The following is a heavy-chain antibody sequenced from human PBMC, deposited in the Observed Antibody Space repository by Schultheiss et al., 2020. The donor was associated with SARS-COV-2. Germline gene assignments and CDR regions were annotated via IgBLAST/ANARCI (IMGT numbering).Heavy chain of an antibody. CDR2: IYPGDSDT. D-gene: IGHD2-2*01. Sequence: GGSLRLSCKGSGYTFTSYWIGWVRQMPGKGLEWMGIIYPGDSDTRYSPSFQGQVTISADKSISTAYLQWSSLKASDTAMYYCARQGSCSSTSCHDVYNWFDPWGQGTLVTVSS. J-gene: IGHJ5*02. CDR3: ARQGSCSSTSCHDVYNWFDP. V-gene: IGHV5-51*01. CDR1: GYTFTSYW.